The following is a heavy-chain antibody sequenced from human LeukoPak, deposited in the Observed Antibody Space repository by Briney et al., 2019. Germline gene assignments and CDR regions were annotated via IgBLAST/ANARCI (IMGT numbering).Heavy chain of an antibody. CDR1: GGSISSYY. CDR3: ARVHDYGDYVDAFDI. Sequence: SETLSLTCTVSGGSISSYYWSWIRQPPGKGLEWIGYIYYSGSTNYNPSLKSRVTISVDTSKNQFSLKLSSVTAADTAVYYCARVHDYGDYVDAFDIWGQGTMVTVSS. CDR2: IYYSGST. J-gene: IGHJ3*02. V-gene: IGHV4-59*01. D-gene: IGHD4-17*01.